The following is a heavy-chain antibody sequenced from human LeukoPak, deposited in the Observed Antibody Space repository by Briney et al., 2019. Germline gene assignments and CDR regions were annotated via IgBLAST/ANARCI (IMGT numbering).Heavy chain of an antibody. J-gene: IGHJ3*02. V-gene: IGHV3-74*01. CDR2: INSDGSTT. CDR3: ARDGVYYDSSGLEFDAFDI. D-gene: IGHD3-22*01. CDR1: GFTFSSYW. Sequence: GGSLRLSCAASGFTFSSYWMHWVRQAPGKGLVWVSRINSDGSTTNYADSVKGRFTISRDNAKNTLYLQMNSLRAEDTAVYYCARDGVYYDSSGLEFDAFDIWGQGTMVTVSS.